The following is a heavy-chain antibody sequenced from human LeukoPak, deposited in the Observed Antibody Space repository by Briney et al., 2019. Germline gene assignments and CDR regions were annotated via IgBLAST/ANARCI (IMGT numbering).Heavy chain of an antibody. V-gene: IGHV3-9*01. CDR3: ARSTTIFGVVLDV. D-gene: IGHD3-3*01. CDR1: GFTFEDYA. Sequence: GGSLRLSCAASGFTFEDYAMHWVRQVPGKGLEWVSGFSWNSGGIGYADSVKGRFTISRDNAKNALYLEMNSLRAEDTALCYCARSTTIFGVVLDVWGKGTTVTVSS. CDR2: FSWNSGGI. J-gene: IGHJ6*04.